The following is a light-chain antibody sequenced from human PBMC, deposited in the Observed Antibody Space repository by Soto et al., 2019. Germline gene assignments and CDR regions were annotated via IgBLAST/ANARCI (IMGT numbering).Light chain of an antibody. CDR2: GAS. J-gene: IGKJ5*01. CDR1: QSVSSN. Sequence: EIVMTPSPATLTVSQGERATLSCRASQSVSSNLAWYQQKPGQAPRRLIYGASTRATGIPARFSGSGSGTKFTLTISSLQSEDFAVYYCQQYNNWPPITFGQGTRLEIK. V-gene: IGKV3-15*01. CDR3: QQYNNWPPIT.